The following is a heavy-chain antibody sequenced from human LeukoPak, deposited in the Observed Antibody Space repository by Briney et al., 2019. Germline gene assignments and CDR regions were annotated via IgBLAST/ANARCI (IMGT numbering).Heavy chain of an antibody. J-gene: IGHJ6*04. CDR3: ARGRGAWGAAALLHYGMDV. V-gene: IGHV4-34*01. CDR1: GGSFSGSY. CDR2: INHSGRI. D-gene: IGHD6-13*01. Sequence: SETLSLTCAVSGGSFSGSYWSWIRHPPGAGLEWIGEINHSGRINYTPSLTSRVTISVDTSKNQFSLKLSSVTAADTAVYYCARGRGAWGAAALLHYGMDVWGKGTTVTVSS.